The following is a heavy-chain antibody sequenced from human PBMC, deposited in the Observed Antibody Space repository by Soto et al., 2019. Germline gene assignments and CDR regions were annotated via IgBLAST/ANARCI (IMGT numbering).Heavy chain of an antibody. Sequence: QVQLVQSGAEVKKPGASVKVSCKASGYTFTRSGISWVRQAPGQGPEWMGWISSYNGDTNYAQTFQGRDTMTTDTSTSTDYMELRSLRSDDTAVYYCAREGVAPYYYYGMDVWGQGTPVTVSS. D-gene: IGHD5-12*01. CDR1: GYTFTRSG. CDR3: AREGVAPYYYYGMDV. J-gene: IGHJ6*02. CDR2: ISSYNGDT. V-gene: IGHV1-18*01.